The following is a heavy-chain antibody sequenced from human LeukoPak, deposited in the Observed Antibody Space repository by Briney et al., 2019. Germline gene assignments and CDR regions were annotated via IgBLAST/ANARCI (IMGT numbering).Heavy chain of an antibody. CDR3: ARRAFPSFGTGYPQYYFDY. Sequence: PSETLSLTYAVYGGSFSGYYWSWIRQPPGKGLEWIGEINHSGSTNYNPSLKSRVTISVDTSKNQFSLKLSSVTAADTAVYYCARRAFPSFGTGYPQYYFDYWGQGTLVTVSS. CDR2: INHSGST. J-gene: IGHJ4*02. CDR1: GGSFSGYY. D-gene: IGHD3/OR15-3a*01. V-gene: IGHV4-34*01.